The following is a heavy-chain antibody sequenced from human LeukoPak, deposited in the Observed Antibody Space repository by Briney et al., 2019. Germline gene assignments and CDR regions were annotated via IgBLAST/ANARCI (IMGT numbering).Heavy chain of an antibody. D-gene: IGHD2-2*01. CDR1: GFTFADYL. CDR3: AKPATSILIYFDS. J-gene: IGHJ4*02. V-gene: IGHV3-49*03. CDR2: IRSKTYGGTT. Sequence: GGSLRLSCTASGFTFADYLMSWFRQAPGKGLGWVGFIRSKTYGGTTEYAASVKGRFTISRDDSESIAYLQMNSLETEDTAVYYCAKPATSILIYFDSWGQGTLVTVSS.